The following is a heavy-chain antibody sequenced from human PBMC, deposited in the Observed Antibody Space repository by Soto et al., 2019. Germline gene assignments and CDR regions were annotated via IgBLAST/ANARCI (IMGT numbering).Heavy chain of an antibody. V-gene: IGHV3-74*01. CDR1: GFTFSSYW. CDR3: ARGGSLNWYFYL. Sequence: EVQLVESGGGLVQPGGSLRLSCAASGFTFSSYWMHWVRKAPGKGLVWVSRINSDGSSTSYADSVKGRFTISRDNAKNTLYLQMNSLRAEDTAVYYCARGGSLNWYFYLWGRGTLVTVSS. J-gene: IGHJ2*01. CDR2: INSDGSST. D-gene: IGHD1-26*01.